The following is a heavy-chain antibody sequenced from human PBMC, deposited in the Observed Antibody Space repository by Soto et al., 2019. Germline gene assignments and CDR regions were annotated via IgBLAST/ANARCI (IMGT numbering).Heavy chain of an antibody. CDR3: AKGSFGFDY. J-gene: IGHJ4*02. D-gene: IGHD3-10*01. CDR2: ISKSGDST. V-gene: IGHV3-23*01. CDR1: GVTFTSYA. Sequence: GGSLRLSCAASGVTFTSYAMTWVRQVPGEGLQWVSSISKSGDSTYYADSVKGRFTTSRDNSKNTLYLQMNSLRAEDTAIYYCAKGSFGFDYWGQGTLVTVSS.